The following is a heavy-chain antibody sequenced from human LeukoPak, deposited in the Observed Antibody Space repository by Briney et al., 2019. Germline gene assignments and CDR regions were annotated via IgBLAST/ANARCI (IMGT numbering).Heavy chain of an antibody. V-gene: IGHV4-34*01. CDR3: ARHVGQRYSSSWYSASYYYYGMDV. CDR1: GGSFSGYY. CDR2: INHSGST. D-gene: IGHD6-13*01. Sequence: SETLSLTCAVYGGSFSGYYWSWIRQPPGKGLEWIGEINHSGSTNYNPSLKSRVTISVDTSKNQFSLKLSSVTAADTAVYYCARHVGQRYSSSWYSASYYYYGMDVWGQGATVTVSS. J-gene: IGHJ6*02.